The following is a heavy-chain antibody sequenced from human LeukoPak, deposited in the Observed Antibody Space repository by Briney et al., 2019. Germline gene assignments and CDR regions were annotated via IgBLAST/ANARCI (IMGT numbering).Heavy chain of an antibody. CDR1: EFTFGDHA. CDR2: IRSRAYGGTT. V-gene: IGHV3-49*04. Sequence: GGSLRLSCTDSEFTFGDHAMSWVRQAPGKGLEWVGSIRSRAYGGTTEYAPAVKGRFLISRDDSKSIAYLHMNSLKTEDTAVYYCARGPIQQWLYNGMDVWGPRTTVSVSS. J-gene: IGHJ6*02. CDR3: ARGPIQQWLYNGMDV. D-gene: IGHD5-18*01.